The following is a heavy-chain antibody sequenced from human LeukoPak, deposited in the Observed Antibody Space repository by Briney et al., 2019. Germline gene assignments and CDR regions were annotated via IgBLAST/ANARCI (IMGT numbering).Heavy chain of an antibody. CDR2: IRSRTYGWTA. CDR1: GFTYVVFA. Sequence: GGSLRLSCTASGFTYVVFALSWVRQAPGKGLEWVGFIRSRTYGWTAEYAASVKGRFTISRDDSKSLAHLHMNRLKTEDTAVYYCTRNRFLRRVGAAASYYYYMDVWGKGTTVTVSS. J-gene: IGHJ6*03. V-gene: IGHV3-49*04. CDR3: TRNRFLRRVGAAASYYYYMDV. D-gene: IGHD6-13*01.